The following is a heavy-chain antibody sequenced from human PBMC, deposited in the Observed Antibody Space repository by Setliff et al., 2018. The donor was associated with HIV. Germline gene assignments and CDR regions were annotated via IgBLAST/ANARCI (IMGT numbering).Heavy chain of an antibody. V-gene: IGHV3-7*03. CDR1: GLTFNRYW. D-gene: IGHD3-22*01. CDR3: ARAYNVYDYRFDSSGYDY. J-gene: IGHJ4*02. Sequence: PGGSLRLSCVASGLTFNRYWMSWVRQVPGKGLEWVSNIKFDGSESHYADSVKGRFIASTDNAKNPLFLQMNSLKAEDTAVYYCARAYNVYDYRFDSSGYDYWGQGTLVTVSS. CDR2: IKFDGSES.